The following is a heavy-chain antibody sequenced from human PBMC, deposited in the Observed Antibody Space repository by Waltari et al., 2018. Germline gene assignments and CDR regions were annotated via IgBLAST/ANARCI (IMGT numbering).Heavy chain of an antibody. CDR2: IYYSGST. CDR1: GGSISSYY. J-gene: IGHJ4*02. V-gene: IGHV4-59*01. Sequence: QVQLQESGPRLVKPSETLSLTCTVSGGSISSYYWSWIRQPPGKGLEWIGYIYYSGSTNYNPSLKSRVTISVDTSKNQFSLKLSSVTAADTAVYYCARGETGDCLDYWGQGTLVTVSS. CDR3: ARGETGDCLDY. D-gene: IGHD7-27*01.